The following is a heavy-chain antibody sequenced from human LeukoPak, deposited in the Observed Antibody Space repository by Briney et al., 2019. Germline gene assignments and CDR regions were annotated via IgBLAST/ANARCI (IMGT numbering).Heavy chain of an antibody. Sequence: ASVKVSCKASGYTFTGYYMHWVRQAPGQGLEWMGWINPNSGATNYAQKFQGRVTMTSDTSIRTAYTELSRLRSDATAVYYCERALYGGTSATFDYWGQGTLVTVSS. CDR1: GYTFTGYY. V-gene: IGHV1-2*02. CDR2: INPNSGAT. J-gene: IGHJ4*02. CDR3: ERALYGGTSATFDY. D-gene: IGHD4-23*01.